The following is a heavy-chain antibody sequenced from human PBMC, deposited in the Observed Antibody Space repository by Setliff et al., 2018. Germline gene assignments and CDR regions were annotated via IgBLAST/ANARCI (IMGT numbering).Heavy chain of an antibody. Sequence: KSSETLSLTCSVSGGAVSGDYWTWIRQPPGKGLEYIGYINYSGSTNYNPSLKSRVTISGDTSKNHVSLKLSSVTAADTAVYYCARAHTWSLPNDNSGYPGWFDPWGQGTLVTVSS. J-gene: IGHJ5*02. CDR2: INYSGST. CDR1: GGAVSGDY. D-gene: IGHD3-22*01. V-gene: IGHV4-59*08. CDR3: ARAHTWSLPNDNSGYPGWFDP.